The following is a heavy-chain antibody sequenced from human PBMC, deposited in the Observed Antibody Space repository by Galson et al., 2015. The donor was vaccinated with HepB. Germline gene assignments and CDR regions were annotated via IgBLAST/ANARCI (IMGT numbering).Heavy chain of an antibody. CDR2: IRQDGAQI. V-gene: IGHV3-7*01. Sequence: SLRLSCAASGFTFSSFWLHWVRQAPGQGLEWVADIRQDGAQIYSIDSVKGRFTISRDNTRNSVYLQMNSPRVEDTAVYYCARDSTAAGTLDYWGQGTLVTVSS. J-gene: IGHJ4*02. CDR1: GFTFSSFW. D-gene: IGHD6-13*01. CDR3: ARDSTAAGTLDY.